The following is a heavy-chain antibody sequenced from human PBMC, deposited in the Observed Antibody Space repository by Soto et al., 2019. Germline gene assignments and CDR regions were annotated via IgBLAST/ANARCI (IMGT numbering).Heavy chain of an antibody. J-gene: IGHJ5*02. V-gene: IGHV3-64D*06. CDR2: ISSNGGST. Sequence: PGGSLRLSCSASGFTFSSYAMHWVRQAPGKGLEYVSAISSNGGSTYYADSVKGRFTISRDNSKNTLYLQMGSLRAEDTAVYYCVKSSSWYVMDWFDPWGQGTLVTVSS. CDR1: GFTFSSYA. D-gene: IGHD6-13*01. CDR3: VKSSSWYVMDWFDP.